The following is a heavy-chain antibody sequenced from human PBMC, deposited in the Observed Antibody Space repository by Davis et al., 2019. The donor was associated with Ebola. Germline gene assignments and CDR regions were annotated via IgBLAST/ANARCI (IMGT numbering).Heavy chain of an antibody. J-gene: IGHJ6*02. Sequence: AASVKVSCKASGYTFTGYYMHWVRQAPGQGLEWMGWINPNSGGTNYAQKFQGRVTITADKSTSTAYMELSSLRSEDTAVYYCARDSSGSRYYGMDVWGQGTTVTVSS. V-gene: IGHV1-2*02. CDR3: ARDSSGSRYYGMDV. D-gene: IGHD6-19*01. CDR1: GYTFTGYY. CDR2: INPNSGGT.